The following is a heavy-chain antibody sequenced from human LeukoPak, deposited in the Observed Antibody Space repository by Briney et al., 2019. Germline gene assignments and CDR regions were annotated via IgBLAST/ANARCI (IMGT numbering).Heavy chain of an antibody. D-gene: IGHD5-24*01. CDR1: GFTFSGYS. CDR3: ARGRGDGYNYVFWVSSPYYYMDV. J-gene: IGHJ6*03. CDR2: ISTSRSSA. V-gene: IGHV3-48*01. Sequence: GGSLRLSCAGSGFTFSGYSMHWVRQAPGKGREWVAYISTSRSSAYYTDSVQGRFTISRDNAKNSLYLQMNTLRAEDTAVYYCARGRGDGYNYVFWVSSPYYYMDVWGKGTMVTVSS.